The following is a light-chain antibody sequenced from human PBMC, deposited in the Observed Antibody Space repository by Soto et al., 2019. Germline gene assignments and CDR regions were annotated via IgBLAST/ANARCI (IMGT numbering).Light chain of an antibody. CDR1: QSISSY. CDR3: QQSYSTPPF. J-gene: IGKJ3*01. CDR2: AAS. Sequence: DIQMTQSPSSLSASVGDRVTITCRASQSISSYLNWYQQKPGKAPKLLIYAASSLQSGVPSRFSGSGSGPDFTLTISSLQPEDFATYYCQQSYSTPPFFGPGTKVDIK. V-gene: IGKV1-39*01.